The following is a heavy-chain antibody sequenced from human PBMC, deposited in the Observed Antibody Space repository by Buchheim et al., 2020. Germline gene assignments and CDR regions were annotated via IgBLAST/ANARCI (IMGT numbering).Heavy chain of an antibody. D-gene: IGHD3-16*01. CDR3: ARNFGKGGIIRLYFYAMDV. CDR1: SGSFSGYY. J-gene: IGHJ6*02. V-gene: IGHV4-34*01. Sequence: QVQLQQWGAGLLKPSEALSLTCAVYSGSFSGYYWSWIRPPPGKGLAWIGEINPSGSTNYTASLTSRVTISVDTSKNQFSLTLSSVTAADTAVYYCARNFGKGGIIRLYFYAMDVWGPGT. CDR2: INPSGST.